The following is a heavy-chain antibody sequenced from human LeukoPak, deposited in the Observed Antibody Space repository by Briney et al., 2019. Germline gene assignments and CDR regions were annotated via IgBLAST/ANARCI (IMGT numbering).Heavy chain of an antibody. Sequence: ASVKVSCKTSGYIFRNYYIHWVRQAPGQGPEGMGIIRPIRGRADYTQKFKGRVTITRDIYTTTVYMEISTLRSDDPAVCFCASPAPEYYYFDYWGQGTLVTVSS. CDR1: GYIFRNYY. CDR3: ASPAPEYYYFDY. J-gene: IGHJ4*02. CDR2: IRPIRGRA. V-gene: IGHV1-46*01. D-gene: IGHD2/OR15-2a*01.